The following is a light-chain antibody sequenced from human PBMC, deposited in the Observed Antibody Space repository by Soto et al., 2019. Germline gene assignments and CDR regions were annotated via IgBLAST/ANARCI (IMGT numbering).Light chain of an antibody. CDR1: SSNIGAGYD. CDR3: QSYDSSLSADYV. CDR2: GNI. Sequence: QSVLTQPPSVSGAPGQRVTISCTGSSSNIGAGYDVHWYQQLPGTAPKLLIYGNINRPSGVPDRFSGSKSGTSAFLAITGLQAEDEADYYCQSYDSSLSADYVFGTGTKVTVL. V-gene: IGLV1-40*01. J-gene: IGLJ1*01.